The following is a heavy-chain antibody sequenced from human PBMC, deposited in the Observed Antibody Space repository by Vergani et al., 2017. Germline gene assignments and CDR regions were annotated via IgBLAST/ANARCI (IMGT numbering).Heavy chain of an antibody. CDR2: IDCDDDK. CDR3: ARSSNWGSTGFDY. Sequence: QVTLTESGPALVKPTQTLTLTCTFSGFSLSTSGMRVSWIRQPPGKALEWLARIDCDDDKFYSTSLKTRLTISKDTSKNQVVLTMTNMDPVDTATYYCARSSNWGSTGFDYWGQGTLVTVSA. CDR1: GFSLSTSGMR. D-gene: IGHD7-27*01. V-gene: IGHV2-70*04. J-gene: IGHJ4*02.